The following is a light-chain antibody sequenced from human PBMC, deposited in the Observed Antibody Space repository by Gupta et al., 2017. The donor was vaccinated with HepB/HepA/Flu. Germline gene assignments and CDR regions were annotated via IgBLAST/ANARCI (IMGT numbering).Light chain of an antibody. CDR1: QDIHIY. CDR3: QPKNFCPCT. J-gene: IGKJ2*02. Sequence: DSQMTQSPSALSASVGDTVTITCRASQDIHIYLAWFQQKPGKAPKSLIYAASSLQNGVPSKFSGSGSGTDFTLTISSLQPEDFATYSCQPKNFCPCTFGQGTQLEIK. CDR2: AAS. V-gene: IGKV1-16*02.